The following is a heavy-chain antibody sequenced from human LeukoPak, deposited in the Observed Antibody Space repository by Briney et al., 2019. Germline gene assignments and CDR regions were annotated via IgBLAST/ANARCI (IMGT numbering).Heavy chain of an antibody. Sequence: PGGSLRLSCAASGFTFSTYAMTWVRQAPGKGLEWLSVISGSGGSTYSADSVKGRFTNSRDNSENTLYLQMNNLTAEDTAVYYCAKHTSGFYSDTFDYWGQGTLVTVSS. V-gene: IGHV3-23*01. CDR1: GFTFSTYA. J-gene: IGHJ4*02. CDR3: AKHTSGFYSDTFDY. CDR2: ISGSGGST. D-gene: IGHD3-22*01.